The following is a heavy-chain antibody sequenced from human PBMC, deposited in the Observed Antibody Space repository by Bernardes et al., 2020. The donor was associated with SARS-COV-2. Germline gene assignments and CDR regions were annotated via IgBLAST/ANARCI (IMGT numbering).Heavy chain of an antibody. V-gene: IGHV3-74*01. CDR3: ARDFGGPSDY. CDR1: GLSNYW. CDR2: IEKDGSVI. J-gene: IGHJ4*02. D-gene: IGHD2-15*01. Sequence: GGSLFLSCVAPGLSNYWMHWVRQAPGKGLVWVSRIEKDGSVIDYADSVRGRFTIFRDNARDTLYLQMDSLTADDTAVYYCARDFGGPSDYWGQGTLVTVSS.